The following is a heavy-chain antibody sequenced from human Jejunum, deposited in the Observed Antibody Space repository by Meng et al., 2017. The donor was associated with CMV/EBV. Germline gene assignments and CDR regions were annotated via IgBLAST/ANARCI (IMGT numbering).Heavy chain of an antibody. D-gene: IGHD2-2*02. CDR2: KSPTESS. CDR3: VRGRCTRTSCYKGAFDF. CDR1: DHISNLNW. V-gene: IGHV4-4*02. J-gene: IGHJ4*02. Sequence: DHISNLNWWSWVRQSPGQGLEWLGEKSPTESSNYNPSLKSRVTISVDRSKNQFSLKLTSVTAADTAVYYCVRGRCTRTSCYKGAFDFWSQGTLVTVSS.